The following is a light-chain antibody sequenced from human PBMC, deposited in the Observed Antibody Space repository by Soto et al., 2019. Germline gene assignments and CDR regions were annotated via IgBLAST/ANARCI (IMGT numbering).Light chain of an antibody. V-gene: IGKV3-15*01. CDR2: GAS. J-gene: IGKJ1*01. CDR1: QSVSSN. Sequence: EIVMTQSPASLSVPPGERATVSCRASQSVSSNFAWYLQKPGQAPRLLIYGASTRATAVPARFTASGSGTEFTLTISSLQSDDFGVYYCQQYDTWPRTFGQGTKVEIK. CDR3: QQYDTWPRT.